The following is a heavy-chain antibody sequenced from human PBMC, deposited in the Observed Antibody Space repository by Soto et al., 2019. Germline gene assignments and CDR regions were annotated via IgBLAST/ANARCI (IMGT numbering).Heavy chain of an antibody. CDR3: AGGEKRMPDAFDI. CDR1: GFTFSSYA. V-gene: IGHV3-64*01. J-gene: IGHJ3*02. Sequence: PGGSLRLSCAASGFTFSSYAMHWVRQAPGKGLEYVSAISSNGGSTYYANSVKGRFTISRDNSKNTLYLQMNSLRAEDTAVYYCAGGEKRMPDAFDIWGQGTMVTVSS. CDR2: ISSNGGST. D-gene: IGHD3-16*01.